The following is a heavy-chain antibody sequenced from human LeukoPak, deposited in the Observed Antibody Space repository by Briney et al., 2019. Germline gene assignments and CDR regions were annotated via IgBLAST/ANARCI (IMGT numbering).Heavy chain of an antibody. D-gene: IGHD3-22*01. CDR3: ARSSTYYYDSSGYYKIDY. V-gene: IGHV1-2*06. Sequence: ASVKVSCKASGYTFTGYYMHWVRQAPGQGLEWMGRINPNSGGTNYAQKFQGRVTMTRDTSISTAYMELSRLRSDDTAVYYCARSSTYYYDSSGYYKIDYWGQGTLVTVSS. J-gene: IGHJ4*02. CDR2: INPNSGGT. CDR1: GYTFTGYY.